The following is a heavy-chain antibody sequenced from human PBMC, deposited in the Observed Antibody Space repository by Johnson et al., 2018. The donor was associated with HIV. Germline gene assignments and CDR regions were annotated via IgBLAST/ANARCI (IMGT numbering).Heavy chain of an antibody. Sequence: VQLVESGGGVVQPWRSLRLSCAASGFTFSSYAMHWVRQAPGKGLEWVAVISYDGSNEYFADSVKGRFTISRDNSKNTLYLQMNSLRAEDTAVYYCAKDRIVGAIGDAFDIWGQGTMVTVSS. V-gene: IGHV3-30-3*01. CDR3: AKDRIVGAIGDAFDI. CDR2: ISYDGSNE. CDR1: GFTFSSYA. J-gene: IGHJ3*02. D-gene: IGHD1-26*01.